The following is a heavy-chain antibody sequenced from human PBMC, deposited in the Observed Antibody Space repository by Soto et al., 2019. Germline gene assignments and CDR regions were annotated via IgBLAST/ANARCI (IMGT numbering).Heavy chain of an antibody. CDR3: ARGSTSFDS. CDR1: GFSFTNTW. CDR2: LRQGASET. D-gene: IGHD2-2*01. J-gene: IGHJ4*01. Sequence: PGGSLRLSCVASGFSFTNTWMSWVRHAPGKGLEWVANLRQGASETNYVGSVRGRFTISRDNAKNSLFLQMNSLRAEDTALYYCARGSTSFDSWGHGALVTVSS. V-gene: IGHV3-7*01.